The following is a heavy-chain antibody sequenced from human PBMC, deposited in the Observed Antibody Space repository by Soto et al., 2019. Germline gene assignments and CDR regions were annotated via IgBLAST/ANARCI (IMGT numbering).Heavy chain of an antibody. CDR1: GFTFSYYW. V-gene: IGHV3-74*01. CDR3: ARGDRGAFDI. Sequence: EVQLVESGGGLVQPGESLRLSCVASGFTFSYYWMHWVRQGPGKGLVWASRIHSDGSSTTYADSVKGRFTISRDNAKNTLYLQMNSLRAEDTAVYYCARGDRGAFDIWGQGTVVTVSS. CDR2: IHSDGSST. D-gene: IGHD1-26*01. J-gene: IGHJ3*02.